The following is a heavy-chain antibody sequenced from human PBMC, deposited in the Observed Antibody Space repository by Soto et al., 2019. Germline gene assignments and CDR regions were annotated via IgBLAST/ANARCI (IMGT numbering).Heavy chain of an antibody. CDR3: ATLRSWRVDY. CDR2: IASSGATV. V-gene: IGHV3-11*01. D-gene: IGHD6-13*01. J-gene: IGHJ4*02. Sequence: QVQLVESGGGLVKPGGSLRLSCAASGFIFSDYYMSWIRQAPGKGLEWISYIASSGATVSYADSVKGRFTISRDNARNSLYLQMNSRRAEDTAVYYCATLRSWRVDYWGQGNMVTVSS. CDR1: GFIFSDYY.